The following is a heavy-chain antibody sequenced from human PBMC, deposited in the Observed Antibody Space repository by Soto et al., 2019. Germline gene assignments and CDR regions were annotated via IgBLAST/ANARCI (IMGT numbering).Heavy chain of an antibody. J-gene: IGHJ4*01. CDR3: TTDSQSTIIIVRFDY. Sequence: GGSLRLSCAASGFTFSNAWINWVRQAPGKGLEWVGRIKSKTDGGTTDYAEPVKGRFAISTDDSNNMVYLKLNSLKIEDTDIYCCTTDSQSTIIIVRFDYWGHGTLVTVSS. CDR1: GFTFSNAW. CDR2: IKSKTDGGTT. D-gene: IGHD3-22*01. V-gene: IGHV3-15*07.